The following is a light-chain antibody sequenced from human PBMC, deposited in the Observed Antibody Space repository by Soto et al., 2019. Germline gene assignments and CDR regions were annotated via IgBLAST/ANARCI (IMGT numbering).Light chain of an antibody. Sequence: PGERATVSCRASQSASSNYFAWYQQKPGQAPRLLISGASNRATGIPDRFSGSGSGTDFTLTISRLEPEDFAVYYCQHYARSVGTFGQGTKVDIK. CDR3: QHYARSVGT. V-gene: IGKV3-20*01. CDR2: GAS. CDR1: QSASSNY. J-gene: IGKJ1*01.